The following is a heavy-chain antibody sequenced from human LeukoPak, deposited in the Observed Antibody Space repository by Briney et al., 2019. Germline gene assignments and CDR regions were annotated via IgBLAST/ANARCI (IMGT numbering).Heavy chain of an antibody. CDR2: MNPNSGNT. J-gene: IGHJ4*02. V-gene: IGHV1-8*03. CDR1: GYTFTSYD. D-gene: IGHD1-26*01. CDR3: ARSLRREWELLYYFDY. Sequence: ASVKVSCKASGYTFTSYDINWVRQATGQGLEWMGWMNPNSGNTGYAQKFQGRVTITRNTSISTAYMELSSLRSEDTAVYYCARSLRREWELLYYFDYWGQGTLVTVSS.